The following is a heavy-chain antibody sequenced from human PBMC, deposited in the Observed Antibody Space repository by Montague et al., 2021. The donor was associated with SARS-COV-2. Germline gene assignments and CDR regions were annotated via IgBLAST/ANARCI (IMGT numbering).Heavy chain of an antibody. Sequence: SETLSLTCAVSGGSISDNNWWTWVRQSPGKGPEWVGEIYHSGHYNIKASLRSRVTISVDKTKNQFSLKMTSLTAADTAVYYCSRPCLGRWALDAWGQGTSVTVSS. CDR1: GGSISDNNW. CDR2: IYHSGHY. V-gene: IGHV4/OR15-8*01. D-gene: IGHD3-10*02. CDR3: SRPCLGRWALDA. J-gene: IGHJ5*02.